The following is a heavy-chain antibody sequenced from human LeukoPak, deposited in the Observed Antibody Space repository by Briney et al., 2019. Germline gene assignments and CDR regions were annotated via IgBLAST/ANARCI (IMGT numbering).Heavy chain of an antibody. CDR2: ISYDGSNK. CDR1: GFTFSSYA. Sequence: PGGSLRLSCAASGFTFSSYAMHWVRQAPGKGLEWVAVISYDGSNKYYADSVKGRFTISRDNSKNTLYLQMNSLRAEDTAVYYCARAERRSGSDYWGQGTLVTVSS. CDR3: ARAERRSGSDY. J-gene: IGHJ4*02. D-gene: IGHD3-22*01. V-gene: IGHV3-30-3*01.